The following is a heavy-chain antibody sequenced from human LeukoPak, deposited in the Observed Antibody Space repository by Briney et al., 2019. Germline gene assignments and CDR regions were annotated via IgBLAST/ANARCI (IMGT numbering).Heavy chain of an antibody. CDR1: GYTFTSYG. Sequence: ASVKVSCKASGYTFTSYGISWVRQAPGQGLEWMGWIRAYNGNTNYAQKLQGRVTMTTDTSTSTAYMELRSLRSDDTAVYYCARDGTDIVVVVAATQNDAFDIWGQGTMVTVSS. CDR3: ARDGTDIVVVVAATQNDAFDI. CDR2: IRAYNGNT. J-gene: IGHJ3*02. V-gene: IGHV1-18*01. D-gene: IGHD2-15*01.